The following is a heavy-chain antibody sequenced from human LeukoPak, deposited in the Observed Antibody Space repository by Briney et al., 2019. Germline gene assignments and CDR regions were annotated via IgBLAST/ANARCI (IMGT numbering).Heavy chain of an antibody. CDR1: GLTFSDHY. CDR3: ARANWNYNWFDH. V-gene: IGHV3-11*01. D-gene: IGHD1-7*01. J-gene: IGHJ5*02. CDR2: ISSSGSTI. Sequence: GGSLTLSCAASGLTFSDHYKRWIRQSPEKPLDSVTYISSSGSTIYYAASVKGRFTISRDNAKNSLYLQMNSLRAEDTAVYYCARANWNYNWFDHWGQGTLVTVSS.